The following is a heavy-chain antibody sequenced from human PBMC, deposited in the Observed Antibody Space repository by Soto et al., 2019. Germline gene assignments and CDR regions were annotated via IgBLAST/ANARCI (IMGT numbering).Heavy chain of an antibody. J-gene: IGHJ6*02. Sequence: EVQLVESGGGLVQPGGSLKLSCAASGFTFSGSAMHWVRQASGKGLEWVGRIRSKANSYATAYAASVRGRFTISRDDSKNTAYLQMNSLKTEDTAVYYCTRPQREVLRFLEGYGMDVWGQGTTVTVSS. V-gene: IGHV3-73*02. D-gene: IGHD3-3*01. CDR1: GFTFSGSA. CDR3: TRPQREVLRFLEGYGMDV. CDR2: IRSKANSYAT.